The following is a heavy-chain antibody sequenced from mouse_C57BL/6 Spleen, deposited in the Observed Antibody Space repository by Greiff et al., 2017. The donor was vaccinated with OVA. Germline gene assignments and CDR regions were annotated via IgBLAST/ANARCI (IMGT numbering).Heavy chain of an antibody. V-gene: IGHV1-19*01. J-gene: IGHJ2*01. Sequence: VQLQQSGPVLVKPGASVKMSCKASGYTFTDYYMNWVKQSHGKSLEWIGVINPYNGGTSYNQKFKGKATLTVDKSSNTSYMELNSLTSEDSAVYYWASATVVAHFDYWGQGTTLTVSS. D-gene: IGHD1-1*01. CDR1: GYTFTDYY. CDR3: ASATVVAHFDY. CDR2: INPYNGGT.